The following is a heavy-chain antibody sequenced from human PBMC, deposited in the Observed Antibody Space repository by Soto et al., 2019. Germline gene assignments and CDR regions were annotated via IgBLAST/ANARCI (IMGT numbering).Heavy chain of an antibody. CDR2: IKQDGSEK. CDR3: ARMDYDFWSGSAYYYYYMDA. J-gene: IGHJ6*03. Sequence: PGGSLRLSCAASGFTFSSYWMSWVRQAPGKGLEWVANIKQDGSEKYYVDSVKGRFTISRDNAKNSLYLQMNSLRAEDTAVYYCARMDYDFWSGSAYYYYYMDAWGKGTTVTVSS. CDR1: GFTFSSYW. D-gene: IGHD3-3*01. V-gene: IGHV3-7*01.